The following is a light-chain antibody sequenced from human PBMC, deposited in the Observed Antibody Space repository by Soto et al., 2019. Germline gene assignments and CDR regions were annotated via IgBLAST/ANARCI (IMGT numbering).Light chain of an antibody. CDR2: KAS. CDR1: QNIAGW. Sequence: DIQMTRSPSTLSASVGDRVTITCRASQNIAGWLAWYQQKPGTAPKLLIYKASTLKSGVPSRFSGSGSGTEFTLTISSLQPDDFATYYCQHYNSYSEAFGQGTKVDIK. J-gene: IGKJ1*01. V-gene: IGKV1-5*03. CDR3: QHYNSYSEA.